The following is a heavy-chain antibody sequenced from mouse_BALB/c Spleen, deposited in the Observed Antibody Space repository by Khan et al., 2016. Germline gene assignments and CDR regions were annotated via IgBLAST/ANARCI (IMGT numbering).Heavy chain of an antibody. V-gene: IGHV5-17*02. D-gene: IGHD2-4*01. Sequence: EVELVESGGGLVQPGGSRKLSCAASGFTFSNFGMHWVRQAPEKGLEWVAYISSDSGTIYYADTVKGRFTISSDNPKNTLFLQLTRLKYEDQAMYDCATSDYDYTMDYWGHGTSVTVSS. CDR1: GFTFSNFG. J-gene: IGHJ4*01. CDR3: ATSDYDYTMDY. CDR2: ISSDSGTI.